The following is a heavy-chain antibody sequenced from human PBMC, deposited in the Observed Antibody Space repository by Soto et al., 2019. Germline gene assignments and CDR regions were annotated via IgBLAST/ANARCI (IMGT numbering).Heavy chain of an antibody. CDR2: INHSGST. V-gene: IGHV4-39*01. D-gene: IGHD2-2*01. Sequence: QLQLQESGPGLVKPSETLSLTCTVSGGSIISNSYYWGWIRLPPGKGLEWVGTINHSGSTYYNPSLKSRITISLDTPKNRFSLKLSSVTAADTAVYYCARRGIVVVPYASGYGWGMDVWGQGTTVTVSS. CDR1: GGSIISNSYY. CDR3: ARRGIVVVPYASGYGWGMDV. J-gene: IGHJ6*02.